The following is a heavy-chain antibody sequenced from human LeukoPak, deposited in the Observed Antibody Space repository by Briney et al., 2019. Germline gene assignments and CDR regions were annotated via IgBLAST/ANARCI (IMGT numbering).Heavy chain of an antibody. CDR1: GGTFSSYA. V-gene: IGHV1-69*05. CDR2: TIPIFGTA. D-gene: IGHD5-18*01. J-gene: IGHJ4*02. CDR3: ASFSGYSYGFDFDY. Sequence: SVKVSCKASGGTFSSYAISWVRQALGQGLEWMGGTIPIFGTANYAQKFQGRVTITTDESTSTAYMELSSLRSEDTAVYYCASFSGYSYGFDFDYWGQGTLVTVSS.